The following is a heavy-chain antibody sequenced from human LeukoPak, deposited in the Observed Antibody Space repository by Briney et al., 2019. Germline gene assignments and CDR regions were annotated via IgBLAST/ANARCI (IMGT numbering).Heavy chain of an antibody. D-gene: IGHD2-15*01. V-gene: IGHV3-48*04. J-gene: IGHJ4*02. Sequence: GGSLRLSCAASGFTFSSYSLTWVRQAPGKGLEWVSFISSSSITIYYADSVKGRFTISRDNAEKSLYLQMNSLRAEDTAVYYCERDRGGSYSAIDYWGQGTLVTVSS. CDR1: GFTFSSYS. CDR2: ISSSSITI. CDR3: ERDRGGSYSAIDY.